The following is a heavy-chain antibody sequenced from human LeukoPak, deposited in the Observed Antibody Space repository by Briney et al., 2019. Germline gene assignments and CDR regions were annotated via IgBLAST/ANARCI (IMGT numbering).Heavy chain of an antibody. J-gene: IGHJ6*02. V-gene: IGHV4-31*03. CDR2: IYYSGST. CDR3: ARAGSYYYYGMDV. D-gene: IGHD3-10*01. Sequence: PSETLSLTCTVSGGSISSGGYYWSWIRQHPGKGLEWIGYIYYSGSTYYNPSLKSRVTISVDTSKNQFSLKLSSVTAADTAVYYCARAGSYYYYGMDVWDQGTTVTVSS. CDR1: GGSISSGGYY.